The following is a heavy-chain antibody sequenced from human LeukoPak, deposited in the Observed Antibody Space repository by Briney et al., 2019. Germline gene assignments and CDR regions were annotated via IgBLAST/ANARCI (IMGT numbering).Heavy chain of an antibody. CDR1: GFTFSSYS. CDR3: AKVDGAVLLWFGELLYFPLDY. V-gene: IGHV3-21*04. Sequence: PGGSLRLSCAASGFTFSSYSMNWVRQAPGKGLEWVSSISSSSSYIYYADSVKGRFTISRDNAKNSLYLQMNSLRAEDTAVYYCAKVDGAVLLWFGELLYFPLDYWGQGTLVTVSS. J-gene: IGHJ4*02. CDR2: ISSSSSYI. D-gene: IGHD3-10*01.